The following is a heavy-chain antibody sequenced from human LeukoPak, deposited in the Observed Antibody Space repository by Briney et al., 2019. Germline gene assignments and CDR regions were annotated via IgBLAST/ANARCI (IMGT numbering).Heavy chain of an antibody. CDR2: TSPDEGLK. J-gene: IGHJ4*02. V-gene: IGHV3-30*03. CDR3: TRDPILGAPDYFDY. D-gene: IGHD1-26*01. CDR1: GFTFNHAW. Sequence: SGGSLRLSCAASGFTFNHAWLSWVRQAPGKGLEWVAVTSPDEGLKFYGDSVKGRFTISRDNSKNTMYLQMNNLREEDTAVYYCTRDPILGAPDYFDYWGQGTLVTVSS.